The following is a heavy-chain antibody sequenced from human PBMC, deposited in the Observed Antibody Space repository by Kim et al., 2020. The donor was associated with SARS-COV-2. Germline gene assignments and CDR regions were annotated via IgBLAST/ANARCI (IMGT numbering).Heavy chain of an antibody. CDR3: ARQAAAGTNFDY. CDR1: GFTFSSYS. Sequence: GGSLRLSCAASGFTFSSYSMNWVRQAPGKGLEWVSSISSSSYIYYADSVKGRFTISRDNAKNSLYLQMNSLRAEDTAVYYCARQAAAGTNFDYWGQGTLVTVSS. J-gene: IGHJ4*02. D-gene: IGHD6-13*01. V-gene: IGHV3-21*01. CDR2: ISSSSYI.